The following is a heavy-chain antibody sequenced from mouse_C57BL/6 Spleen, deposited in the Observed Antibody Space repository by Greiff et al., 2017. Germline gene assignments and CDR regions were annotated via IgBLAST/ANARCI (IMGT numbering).Heavy chain of an antibody. J-gene: IGHJ2*01. D-gene: IGHD1-1*01. CDR2: IDPSDSYT. CDR1: GYTFTSYW. V-gene: IGHV1-59*01. Sequence: VQLQQPGAELVRPGTSVKLSCKASGYTFTSYWMHWVKQRPGQGLEWIGVIDPSDSYTNYNQKFKGKATLTVDTSSSTAYMQLSSLTSEDSAVYYCARQTTVENYFDYWGQGTTLTVSS. CDR3: ARQTTVENYFDY.